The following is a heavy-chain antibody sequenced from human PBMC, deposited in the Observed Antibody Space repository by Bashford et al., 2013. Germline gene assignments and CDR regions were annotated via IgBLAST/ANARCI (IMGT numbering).Heavy chain of an antibody. D-gene: IGHD4-17*01. V-gene: IGHV1-69*01. CDR3: ARGGTVTTDYYYYGMDV. CDR2: IIPIFGTA. J-gene: IGHJ6*02. Sequence: SSYAISWVRQAPGQGLEWMGGIIPIFGTANYAQKFQGRVTITADESTSTAYMELSSLRSEDTAVYYCARGGTVTTDYYYYGMDVWGQGTTVTVSS. CDR1: SSYA.